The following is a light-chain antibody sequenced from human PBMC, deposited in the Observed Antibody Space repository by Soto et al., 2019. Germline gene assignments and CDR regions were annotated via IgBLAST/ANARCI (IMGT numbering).Light chain of an antibody. V-gene: IGKV3-11*01. CDR3: QVRDVWPS. J-gene: IGKJ1*01. CDR2: DAS. CDR1: QSVSTS. Sequence: NVLTQSPVTLEVSTGERAVLSCRASQSVSTSLAWYQHKPGQAPRLFIYDASKRAPGIPARFSGSGSGTDFTLTISSLEPEDFAVYYCQVRDVWPSFGQGTKV.